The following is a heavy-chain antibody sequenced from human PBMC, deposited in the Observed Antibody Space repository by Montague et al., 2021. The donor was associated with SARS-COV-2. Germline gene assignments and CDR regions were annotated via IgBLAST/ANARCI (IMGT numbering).Heavy chain of an antibody. J-gene: IGHJ6*02. V-gene: IGHV4-34*01. Sequence: SETLSLTCAVYGGSFSGYCRSWIRQPPGKGLEWIGEINHSGSTNYNPSLKSRVTISVDTSKNQFSLKLSAVTAADTAVYYGARSGREQHVRARDYYYYGMDVWGQGTMVTVSS. CDR3: ARSGREQHVRARDYYYYGMDV. CDR2: INHSGST. CDR1: GGSFSGYC. D-gene: IGHD6-6*01.